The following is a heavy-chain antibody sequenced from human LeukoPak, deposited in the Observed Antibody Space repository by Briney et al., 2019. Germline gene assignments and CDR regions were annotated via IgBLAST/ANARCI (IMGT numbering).Heavy chain of an antibody. J-gene: IGHJ4*02. CDR3: AKDGAGYSSSWSDY. Sequence: GGSLRLSCAASGFTFSSYAMSWVRQAPGKGLEWVSAISGSGGSTYYADSVKGRFTISRDNSVNTLYLQMNSLRAEDTAVYYCAKDGAGYSSSWSDYWGQGTLVTVSS. CDR1: GFTFSSYA. V-gene: IGHV3-23*01. CDR2: ISGSGGST. D-gene: IGHD6-13*01.